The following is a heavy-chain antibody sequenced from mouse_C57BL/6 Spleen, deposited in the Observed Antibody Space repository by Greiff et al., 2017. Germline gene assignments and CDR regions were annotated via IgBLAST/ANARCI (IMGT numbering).Heavy chain of an antibody. D-gene: IGHD4-1*01. CDR3: ARSKGLGLYFDY. CDR1: GYTFTSYW. Sequence: QVQLQQPGAELVKPGASVKLSCKASGYTFTSYWMHWVKQRPGQGLEWIGMIHPNSGSTNYNEKFKSKATLTVDKSSSTAYMQLSSLTSEDSAVXYCARSKGLGLYFDYWGQGTTRTVSS. CDR2: IHPNSGST. V-gene: IGHV1-64*01. J-gene: IGHJ2*01.